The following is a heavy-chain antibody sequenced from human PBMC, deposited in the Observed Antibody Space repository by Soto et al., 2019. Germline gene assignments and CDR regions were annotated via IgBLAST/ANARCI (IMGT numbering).Heavy chain of an antibody. J-gene: IGHJ3*02. CDR1: GYIFTGNY. CDR2: IYPNTGGT. CDR3: ARDSHYDILTGYSRNAFDI. D-gene: IGHD3-9*01. V-gene: IGHV1-2*02. Sequence: ASVKVSCKASGYIFTGNYIHWVRQAPGQGLEWVGWIYPNTGGTNYAQRFQGRVTMTRDTSISTVYMELSRLRSDDTAVYYCARDSHYDILTGYSRNAFDIWGQGTMVTVSS.